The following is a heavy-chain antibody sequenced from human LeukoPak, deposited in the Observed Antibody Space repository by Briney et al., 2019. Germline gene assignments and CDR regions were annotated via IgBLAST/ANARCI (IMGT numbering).Heavy chain of an antibody. CDR3: ARPTSRDIDY. CDR1: GYTFTSNW. CDR2: IYPGDSDT. J-gene: IGHJ4*02. V-gene: IGHV5-51*01. Sequence: GESLKISCKASGYTFTSNWIGWVREMPGRGLEWMGIIYPGDSDTRYSPSFQGQVTISADKSISTAYLQWSSLKALDTAVYYCARPTSRDIDYWGQGTLVTVSS. D-gene: IGHD3-10*01.